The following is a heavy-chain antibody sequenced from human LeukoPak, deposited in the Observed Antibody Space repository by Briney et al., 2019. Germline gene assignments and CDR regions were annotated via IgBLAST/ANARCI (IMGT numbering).Heavy chain of an antibody. CDR2: INHSGST. CDR1: GGSFSGYY. D-gene: IGHD3-10*01. J-gene: IGHJ6*03. Sequence: SETLSLTCAVCGGSFSGYYWSWIRQPPGKGLEWIGEINHSGSTNYNPSLKSRVTISVDTSKNQFSLKLSSVTAADTAVYYCARLSRGYYMDVWGKGTTVTVSS. V-gene: IGHV4-34*01. CDR3: ARLSRGYYMDV.